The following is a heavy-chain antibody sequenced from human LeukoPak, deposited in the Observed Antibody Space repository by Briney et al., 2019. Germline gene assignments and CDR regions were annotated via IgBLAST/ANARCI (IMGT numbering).Heavy chain of an antibody. V-gene: IGHV1-46*01. J-gene: IGHJ4*02. Sequence: GASVKVSCKASGYTFTSYYMHWVRQAPGQGLEWMGIINPSGGSRSYAQKFQGRVTMTRDTSTSTVYMELSSPRAEDTAVYYCARARGVSTGYRPIDYWGQGTLVTVSS. D-gene: IGHD3-22*01. CDR1: GYTFTSYY. CDR2: INPSGGSR. CDR3: ARARGVSTGYRPIDY.